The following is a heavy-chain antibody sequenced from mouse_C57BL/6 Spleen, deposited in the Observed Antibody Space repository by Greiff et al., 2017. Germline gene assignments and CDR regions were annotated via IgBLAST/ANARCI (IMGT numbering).Heavy chain of an antibody. D-gene: IGHD3-1*01. CDR1: GYTFTDYN. J-gene: IGHJ4*01. CDR2: INPNNGGT. V-gene: IGHV1-18*01. CDR3: ARSSSNNYYAMDY. Sequence: VQLQQSGPELVKPGASVKISCKASGYTFTDYNMDWVKQSHGKSLEWIGDINPNNGGTIYNQKFKGKATLTVDKSSSTAYMELRSLTSEDTAVYYCARSSSNNYYAMDYWGQGTSVTVSS.